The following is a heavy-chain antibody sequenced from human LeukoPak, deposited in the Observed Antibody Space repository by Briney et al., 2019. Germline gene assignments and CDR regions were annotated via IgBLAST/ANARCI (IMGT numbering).Heavy chain of an antibody. Sequence: SETLSLTCAVYGGSFSGYYWSWIRQPPGKGLEWIGEINHSGSTNYNPSLKSRVTISVDTSKNQFPLKLSSVTAADTAVYYCASKLKFLDYWGQGTLVTVSS. CDR3: ASKLKFLDY. V-gene: IGHV4-34*01. CDR2: INHSGST. J-gene: IGHJ4*02. CDR1: GGSFSGYY.